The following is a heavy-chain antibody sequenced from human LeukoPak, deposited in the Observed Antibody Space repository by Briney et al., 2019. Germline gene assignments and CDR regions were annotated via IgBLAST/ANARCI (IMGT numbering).Heavy chain of an antibody. D-gene: IGHD6-25*01. Sequence: SGGSLRLSCAASGFTFSSYGMHWVRQAPGKGLEWVAFIRYDGSNKYYADSVKGRFTISRDNSKNTLYLQMNSLRAEDTAVYYCAKDREAAQTFDAFDIWGQGTMVTVSS. CDR1: GFTFSSYG. J-gene: IGHJ3*02. V-gene: IGHV3-30*02. CDR3: AKDREAAQTFDAFDI. CDR2: IRYDGSNK.